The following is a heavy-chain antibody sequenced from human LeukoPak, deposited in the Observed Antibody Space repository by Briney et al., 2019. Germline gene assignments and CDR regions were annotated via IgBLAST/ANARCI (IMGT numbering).Heavy chain of an antibody. CDR3: AKDNYGQSDY. Sequence: PGGSLRLSCAASGFTFNNYALSWVRQTPGKGLEWVSATVGSRPDTYHADSVKGRFTVSRDNSRNTLYLQMNSLRAEDTAVYYCAKDNYGQSDYWGQGTLVTVSS. J-gene: IGHJ4*02. CDR1: GFTFNNYA. CDR2: TVGSRPDT. V-gene: IGHV3-23*01. D-gene: IGHD3-10*01.